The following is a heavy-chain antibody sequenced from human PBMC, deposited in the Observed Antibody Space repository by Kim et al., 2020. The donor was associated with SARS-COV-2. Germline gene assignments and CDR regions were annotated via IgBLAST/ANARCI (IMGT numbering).Heavy chain of an antibody. CDR3: ATGVGATGVDY. Sequence: TSHADPVKGRLTISGDNAKNSLYLQINSLRAEDTAVYYCATGVGATGVDYSGQGTLVTVSS. CDR2: T. V-gene: IGHV3-74*01. J-gene: IGHJ4*02. D-gene: IGHD1-26*01.